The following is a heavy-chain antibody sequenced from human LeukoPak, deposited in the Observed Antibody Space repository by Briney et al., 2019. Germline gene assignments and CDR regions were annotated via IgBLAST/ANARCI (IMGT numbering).Heavy chain of an antibody. CDR2: ISWDGGST. V-gene: IGHV3-43*01. CDR3: AKEDGGYYFDY. CDR1: GFTFDDYT. Sequence: GGSLRLSCAASGFTFDDYTMHWVRQAPGDGLEWVSLISWDGGSTYYTHSVKSRVTISRDNSKNQLYLQMNSLSTEDTALYYCAKEDGGYYFDYWGQGTLVTVSS. D-gene: IGHD4-23*01. J-gene: IGHJ4*02.